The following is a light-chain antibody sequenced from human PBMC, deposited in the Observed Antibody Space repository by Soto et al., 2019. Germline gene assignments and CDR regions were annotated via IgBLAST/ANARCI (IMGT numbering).Light chain of an antibody. CDR2: IND. J-gene: IGLJ1*01. CDR3: AAWDDSLNAL. Sequence: QSALTQPPSASGTPGQTVTISCSGSSSNIGHNPVNWYQQLPGAAPKLLIYINDQRPSGVPDRFSGSKSGTSASLAISGLQPEDEADYYCAAWDDSLNALFGTGTKVTVL. CDR1: SSNIGHNP. V-gene: IGLV1-44*01.